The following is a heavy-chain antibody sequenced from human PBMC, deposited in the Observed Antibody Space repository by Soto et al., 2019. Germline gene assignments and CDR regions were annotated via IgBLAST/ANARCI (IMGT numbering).Heavy chain of an antibody. Sequence: GSGPTLVNPTHTLTLTCIFSGFSLRTSGVGVGWIRQPPGKALEWPGFIYWNDDKRYSPSLKSRLTITKDTSKNQVVLTMTNMDPVDTATYYCAKSGSSGWYGWFDPWGQGTLVTVSS. CDR1: GFSLRTSGVG. D-gene: IGHD6-19*01. CDR3: AKSGSSGWYGWFDP. CDR2: IYWNDDK. V-gene: IGHV2-5*01. J-gene: IGHJ5*02.